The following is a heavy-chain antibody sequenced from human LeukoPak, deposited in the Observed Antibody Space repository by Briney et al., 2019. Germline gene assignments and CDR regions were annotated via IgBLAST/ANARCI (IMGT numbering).Heavy chain of an antibody. D-gene: IGHD3-10*01. V-gene: IGHV3-23*01. CDR3: AKGGVNYGSGSYYNYDYYYGMDV. J-gene: IGHJ6*02. Sequence: GGTLRLSCAASGFTFSSYAMSWVRQAPGKGLEWVSAIDAAGGSTFYADSVEGRFAISRDNSKNTLYLQMNSLRAEDTAVYYCAKGGVNYGSGSYYNYDYYYGMDVWGQGTTVTVSS. CDR2: IDAAGGST. CDR1: GFTFSSYA.